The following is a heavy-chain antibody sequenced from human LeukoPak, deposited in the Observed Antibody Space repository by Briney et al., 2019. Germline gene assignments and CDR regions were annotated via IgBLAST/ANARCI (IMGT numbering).Heavy chain of an antibody. Sequence: ASVKVSCKASGYTFTGYYMHWVRQAPGQGLEWMGWINPNSGGTNYTQKVQGRVTMTRDTSISTAYMELSRLRSDDTAVYYCARGLKGNNWFDPWGQGTLVTVSS. CDR3: ARGLKGNNWFDP. CDR1: GYTFTGYY. V-gene: IGHV1-2*02. J-gene: IGHJ5*02. CDR2: INPNSGGT.